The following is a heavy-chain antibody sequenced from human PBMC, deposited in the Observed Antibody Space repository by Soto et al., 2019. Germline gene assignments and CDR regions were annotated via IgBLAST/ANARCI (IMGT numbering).Heavy chain of an antibody. Sequence: SGGSLRLSCVVSGFTVSSTNYMSWVRQAPGKGLEWVSVIYSGGTTFYADSVKGRFTISRDNSKNTLYLQMNSLRAEDTAVYYCHGYGYWGQGTLVNVS. CDR2: IYSGGTT. J-gene: IGHJ4*02. D-gene: IGHD5-12*01. CDR3: HGYGY. CDR1: GFTVSSTNY. V-gene: IGHV3-53*01.